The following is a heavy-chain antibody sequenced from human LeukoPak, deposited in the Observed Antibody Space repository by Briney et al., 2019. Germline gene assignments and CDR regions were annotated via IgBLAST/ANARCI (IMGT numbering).Heavy chain of an antibody. V-gene: IGHV4-61*02. Sequence: PSQTLSLTCTVSGGFISSGSYYWSWIRQPAGKGLEWIGRIYTSGSTNYNPSLKSQVTISVDTSKNQFSLKLSSVTAADTAVYYCARDRRVTMVRGVIITSDYYYYMDVWGKGTTVTISS. CDR1: GGFISSGSYY. CDR3: ARDRRVTMVRGVIITSDYYYYMDV. D-gene: IGHD3-10*01. CDR2: IYTSGST. J-gene: IGHJ6*03.